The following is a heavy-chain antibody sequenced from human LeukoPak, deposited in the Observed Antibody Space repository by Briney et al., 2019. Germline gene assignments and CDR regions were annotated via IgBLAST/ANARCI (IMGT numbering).Heavy chain of an antibody. CDR1: GGSISSGSYY. V-gene: IGHV4-61*02. CDR2: IYTSGST. D-gene: IGHD3-3*01. CDR3: AGTIFGVAVGAFDI. J-gene: IGHJ3*02. Sequence: PSQTLSLTCTVSGGSISSGSYYWSWIRQPAGKGLEWIGRIYTSGSTNYNPSLKSRVTMSVDTSKNQFSLKLSSVTAADTAVYYCAGTIFGVAVGAFDIWGQGTMVTVSS.